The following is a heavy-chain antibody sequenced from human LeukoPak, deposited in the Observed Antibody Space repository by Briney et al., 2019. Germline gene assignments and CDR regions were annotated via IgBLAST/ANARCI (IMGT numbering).Heavy chain of an antibody. J-gene: IGHJ3*02. Sequence: PGGSLRLSCAASGFTFSSYAMSWVRQAPGKGLEWVSAISGSGGSTYYADSVKGRFTISRDNSKNTLYLQMNSLRAEDTAVYYCAKGPREYYDSSGYAFDIWGQGTMVTVSS. CDR3: AKGPREYYDSSGYAFDI. CDR2: ISGSGGST. CDR1: GFTFSSYA. D-gene: IGHD3-22*01. V-gene: IGHV3-23*01.